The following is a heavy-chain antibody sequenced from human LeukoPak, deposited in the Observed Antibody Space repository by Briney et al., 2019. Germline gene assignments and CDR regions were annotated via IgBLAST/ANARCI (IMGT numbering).Heavy chain of an antibody. CDR3: ARDLGYGALDP. CDR1: GFTFSSYW. D-gene: IGHD4-17*01. V-gene: IGHV3-7*01. Sequence: GGSLRLSCAASGFTFSSYWMNWVRQAPEKGLEWVALTNPDGSQTHYMDSVKGRFTISRDKAQNSLYMQINRLRDADTAVYNCARDLGYGALDPWGQGTLVTVSS. J-gene: IGHJ5*02. CDR2: TNPDGSQT.